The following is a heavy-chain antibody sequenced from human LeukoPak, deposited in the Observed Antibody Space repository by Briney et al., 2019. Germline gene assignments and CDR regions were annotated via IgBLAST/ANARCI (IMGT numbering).Heavy chain of an antibody. CDR3: ASIPPRTGDFNY. J-gene: IGHJ4*02. CDR2: MSPNNGNT. CDR1: GYTFTNYD. D-gene: IGHD7-27*01. Sequence: ASVKVSCKTSGYTFTNYDINWVRLATGQGLEWMGWMSPNNGNTGYAQKFQGRVTMTRDTSINTAYMELSSLRSEDTAVYYCASIPPRTGDFNYWGQGALVTVSS. V-gene: IGHV1-8*01.